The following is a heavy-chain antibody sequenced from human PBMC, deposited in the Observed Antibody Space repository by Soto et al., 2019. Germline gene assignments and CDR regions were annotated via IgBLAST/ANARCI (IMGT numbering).Heavy chain of an antibody. V-gene: IGHV3-53*01. CDR2: IYSGGST. CDR1: GFTVSNNY. D-gene: IGHD6-13*01. J-gene: IGHJ4*02. CDR3: ATHIAAAAAFDY. Sequence: GSLRLSCAASGFTVSNNYMSWVRQAPGKGLEWVSVIYSGGSTYYADSVKGRFTISRDNSKNTLYLQMNSLRAEDTAVYYCATHIAAAAAFDYWGQGTLVTVSA.